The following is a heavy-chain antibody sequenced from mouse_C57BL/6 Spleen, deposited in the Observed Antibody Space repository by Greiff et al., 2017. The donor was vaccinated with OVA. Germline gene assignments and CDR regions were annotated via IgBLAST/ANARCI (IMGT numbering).Heavy chain of an antibody. Sequence: QVQLKESGAELVRPGASVTLSCKASGYTFTDYEMHWVKQTPVHGLEWIGAIDPETGGTAYNQKFKGKAILTADKSSSTAYMELRSLTSEDAAVYYCTRSGDGYYPAWFAYWGQGTLVTVSA. CDR3: TRSGDGYYPAWFAY. J-gene: IGHJ3*01. CDR1: GYTFTDYE. V-gene: IGHV1-15*01. CDR2: IDPETGGT. D-gene: IGHD2-3*01.